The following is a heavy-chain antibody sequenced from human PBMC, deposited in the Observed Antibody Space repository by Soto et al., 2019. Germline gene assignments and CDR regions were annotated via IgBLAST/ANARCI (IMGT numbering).Heavy chain of an antibody. J-gene: IGHJ3*02. D-gene: IGHD3-10*01. CDR3: ARGMVRGVIITFAFDI. CDR1: GFTFSSYE. V-gene: IGHV3-48*03. CDR2: ISSSGSTI. Sequence: GGSLRLSCAASGFTFSSYEMNWVRQAPGKGLEWVSYISSSGSTIYYADSVKGRFTISRDNAKNSLYLQMNSLRAEDTAVYYCARGMVRGVIITFAFDICGQGTMVTVSS.